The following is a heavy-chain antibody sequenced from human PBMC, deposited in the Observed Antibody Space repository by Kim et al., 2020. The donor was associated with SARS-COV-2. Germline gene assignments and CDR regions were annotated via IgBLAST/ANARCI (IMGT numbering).Heavy chain of an antibody. V-gene: IGHV4-31*02. Sequence: YYNPSLKSRVTISVDTSKNQFSLNLNSVTAADTAVYYCARGQTSSGYYLDYWGQGTLVTVSS. CDR3: ARGQTSSGYYLDY. J-gene: IGHJ4*02. D-gene: IGHD3-22*01.